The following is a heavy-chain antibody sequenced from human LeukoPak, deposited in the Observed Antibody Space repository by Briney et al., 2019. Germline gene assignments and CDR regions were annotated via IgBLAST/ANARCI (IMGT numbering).Heavy chain of an antibody. V-gene: IGHV3-53*05. CDR1: GFSVTNNY. J-gene: IGHJ3*02. D-gene: IGHD6-19*01. CDR2: IYDDGSA. Sequence: TGGSLRLSCAASGFSVTNNYMSWVRQAPGKGLEWVSVIYDDGSAYYADSVKGRFTISRDSSKNTLYLQMNSLRAEDTAVYYCARDLIGSSGWTGAFDIWGQGTMVTVSS. CDR3: ARDLIGSSGWTGAFDI.